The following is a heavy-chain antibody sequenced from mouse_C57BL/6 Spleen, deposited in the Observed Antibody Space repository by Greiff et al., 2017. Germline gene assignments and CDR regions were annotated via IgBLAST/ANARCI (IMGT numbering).Heavy chain of an antibody. J-gene: IGHJ2*01. CDR2: IYPNIGGT. CDR3: ARREGYFDY. Sequence: VPLQQFGPELVKPGTSVKIPCKAPGYTFPDYNMDWVTQSNGKSLEWIGDIYPNIGGTIYTQKFKGKATLTVDKSYSTAYRELRSLTSEDTAVYYCARREGYFDYWGQGTTLTVSS. V-gene: IGHV1-18*01. CDR1: GYTFPDYN.